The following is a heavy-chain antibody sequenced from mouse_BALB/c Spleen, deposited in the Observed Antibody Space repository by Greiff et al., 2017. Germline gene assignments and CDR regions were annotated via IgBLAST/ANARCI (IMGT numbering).Heavy chain of an antibody. CDR3: ARVGSSSWFAY. J-gene: IGHJ3*01. Sequence: EVKLVESGGGLVQPGGSRKLSCAASGFTFSDYGMAWVRQAPGKGPEWVAFISNLAYSIYYADTVTGRFTISRENAKNTLYLEMSSLRSEDTAMYYCARVGSSSWFAYWGQGTLVTVSA. D-gene: IGHD1-1*01. CDR2: ISNLAYSI. CDR1: GFTFSDYG. V-gene: IGHV5-15*02.